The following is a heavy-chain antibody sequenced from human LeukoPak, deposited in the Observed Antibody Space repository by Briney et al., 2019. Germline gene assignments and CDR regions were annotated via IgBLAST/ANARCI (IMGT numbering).Heavy chain of an antibody. V-gene: IGHV3-23*01. D-gene: IGHD2-21*02. Sequence: PGGSLRLSCAASGFTFSSYAMSWVRQAPGKGLEWVSSISGSGGYTYYADSVKGRFITSRDNSKNTLYLQMNSLRAEDTAVYYCAKDLFGGTARAYFHYWGQGTLVTVSS. CDR3: AKDLFGGTARAYFHY. J-gene: IGHJ4*02. CDR2: ISGSGGYT. CDR1: GFTFSSYA.